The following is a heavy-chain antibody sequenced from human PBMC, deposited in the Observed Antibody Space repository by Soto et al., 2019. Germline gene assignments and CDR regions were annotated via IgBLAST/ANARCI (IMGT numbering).Heavy chain of an antibody. J-gene: IGHJ4*02. D-gene: IGHD3-10*01. Sequence: GGSLRLSCTASGFTFGDYAMSWFRQAPGKGLEWVGFIRSKAYGGTTEYAASVKGRFTISRDDSKSIAYLQMNSLKTEDTAVYYCTREAYGSGSYMFDYWGQGTLVTVSS. V-gene: IGHV3-49*03. CDR2: IRSKAYGGTT. CDR1: GFTFGDYA. CDR3: TREAYGSGSYMFDY.